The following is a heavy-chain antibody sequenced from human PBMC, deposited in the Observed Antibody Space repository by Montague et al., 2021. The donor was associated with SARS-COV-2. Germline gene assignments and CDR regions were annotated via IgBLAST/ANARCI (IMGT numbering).Heavy chain of an antibody. Sequence: SETLSLTCAVSGGSITGFSWSWVRQPSGKGLEWIGRVTTSGTTNXIPSLMSRVTMSVDTSKNQFSLNLNSVTAADTAIYYCARTPTRPLSLDSWGQGTLVTVSS. CDR2: VTTSGTT. CDR1: GGSITGFS. CDR3: ARTPTRPLSLDS. D-gene: IGHD6-6*01. V-gene: IGHV4-4*07. J-gene: IGHJ4*02.